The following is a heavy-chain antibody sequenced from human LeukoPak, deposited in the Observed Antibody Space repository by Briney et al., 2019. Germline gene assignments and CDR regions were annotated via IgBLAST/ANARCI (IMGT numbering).Heavy chain of an antibody. J-gene: IGHJ6*03. D-gene: IGHD2-2*02. CDR3: ARGYCSSTSCYRASYYYYYMDV. V-gene: IGHV1-46*01. CDR2: INPSGGST. Sequence: ASVKVSCKASGYTFTCYYMHWVRQAPGQGPEWMGIINPSGGSTSYAQKFQGRVTMTRDTSMSTVYMELSSLRSEDTAVYYCARGYCSSTSCYRASYYYYYMDVWGKGTTVTVSS. CDR1: GYTFTCYY.